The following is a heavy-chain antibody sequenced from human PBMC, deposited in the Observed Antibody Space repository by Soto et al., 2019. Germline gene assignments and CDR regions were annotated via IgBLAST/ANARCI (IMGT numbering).Heavy chain of an antibody. V-gene: IGHV4-31*03. CDR2: IYYSGST. D-gene: IGHD3-22*01. Sequence: SETLSLTCTVSGGSISSGGYYWNWIRQHPGKGLEWIGYIYYSGSTYYNPSLKSRVTISVDTSKNQFSLKLSSVTAADTAVYYCTRVLLHHSGYYFDYCGQGTLVTLSS. J-gene: IGHJ4*02. CDR3: TRVLLHHSGYYFDY. CDR1: GGSISSGGYY.